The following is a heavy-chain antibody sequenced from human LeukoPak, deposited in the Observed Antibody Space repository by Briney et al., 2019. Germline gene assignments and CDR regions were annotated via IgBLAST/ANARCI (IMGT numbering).Heavy chain of an antibody. CDR1: GYTFTSYG. Sequence: ASVKVSCKASGYTFTSYGISWVQQAPGQGLEWMGWISAYNGNTNYAQKLQGRVTMTTDTSTSTAYMELRSLRSDDTAVYYCARIYGDYSSYYYYGMDVWGKGTTVTVSS. D-gene: IGHD4-17*01. V-gene: IGHV1-18*04. CDR3: ARIYGDYSSYYYYGMDV. CDR2: ISAYNGNT. J-gene: IGHJ6*04.